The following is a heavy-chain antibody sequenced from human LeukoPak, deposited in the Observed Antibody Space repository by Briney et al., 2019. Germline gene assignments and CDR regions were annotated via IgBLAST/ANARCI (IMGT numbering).Heavy chain of an antibody. CDR3: ARYNWNDVVSALDS. CDR2: INPNNSAT. Sequence: GSVRVSCEASGYTFSGYYIHWVRQAPGQGLEWMGWINPNNSATNFAQKFQGGVTLTRDTSITTFYMEVSSLTSDDTAFYYCARYNWNDVVSALDSWGQGTLVTVSS. D-gene: IGHD1-1*01. CDR1: GYTFSGYY. J-gene: IGHJ4*02. V-gene: IGHV1-2*02.